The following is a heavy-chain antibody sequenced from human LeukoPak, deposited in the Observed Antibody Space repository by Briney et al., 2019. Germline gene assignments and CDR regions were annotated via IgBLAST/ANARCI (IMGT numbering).Heavy chain of an antibody. V-gene: IGHV3-48*02. J-gene: IGHJ4*02. CDR1: GFTFSSYS. D-gene: IGHD1-26*01. Sequence: HPGGSLRLSCAASGFTFSSYSMNWVRQAPGKGLEWVSHITTSGTAMFYADSVKGRFTISRNNAKNSLYLQMNSLRDEDTAVYYCASSGSYRFDYWGQGTLVTVSS. CDR3: ASSGSYRFDY. CDR2: ITTSGTAM.